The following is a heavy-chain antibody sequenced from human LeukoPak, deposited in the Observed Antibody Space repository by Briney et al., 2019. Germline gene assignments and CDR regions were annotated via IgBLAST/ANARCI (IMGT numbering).Heavy chain of an antibody. D-gene: IGHD1-7*01. CDR3: ARGEAGTTFSWFDP. J-gene: IGHJ5*02. V-gene: IGHV3-11*01. CDR1: GFTFSDYY. Sequence: PGGSLRLSCAASGFTFSDYYMSWIRQASGKGLEWVSYISSSGSTIYYADSVKGRFTISRDNAKNSLYLQMNSLRAEDTAVYYCARGEAGTTFSWFDPWGQGTLVTVSS. CDR2: ISSSGSTI.